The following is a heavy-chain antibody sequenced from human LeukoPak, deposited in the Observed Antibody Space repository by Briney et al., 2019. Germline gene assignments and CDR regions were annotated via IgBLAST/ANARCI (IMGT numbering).Heavy chain of an antibody. V-gene: IGHV3-74*01. Sequence: PGGSLRLSCAASGFTFSSYWMHWVRQAPGKGLVWVSRINSDGSTTSYADSVKGRFTISRDNAKNTLYLQMNSLRAEDTAVYYCAKAAEVLRYFDNPNENWFDPWGQGTLVTVSS. CDR3: AKAAEVLRYFDNPNENWFDP. D-gene: IGHD3-9*01. CDR1: GFTFSSYW. CDR2: INSDGSTT. J-gene: IGHJ5*02.